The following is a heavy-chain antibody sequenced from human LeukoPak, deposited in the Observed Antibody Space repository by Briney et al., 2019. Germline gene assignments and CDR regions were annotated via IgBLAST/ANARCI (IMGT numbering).Heavy chain of an antibody. CDR1: GGSVSDYY. Sequence: PSETLSLTCTISGGSVSDYYWSWIRQSPGKGLEWISYIYHTGSTSYSPSLKSRVTIPADTSQNQFSLKLSSVTAADTAVYYCASRKLGNDYWGQGTLVTVSS. J-gene: IGHJ4*02. CDR3: ASRKLGNDY. V-gene: IGHV4-59*02. CDR2: IYHTGST. D-gene: IGHD7-27*01.